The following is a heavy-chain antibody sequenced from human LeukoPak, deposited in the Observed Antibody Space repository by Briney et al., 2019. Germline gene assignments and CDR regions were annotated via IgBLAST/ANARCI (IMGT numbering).Heavy chain of an antibody. V-gene: IGHV3-21*01. D-gene: IGHD3-10*01. CDR1: GFTFSSYS. CDR3: ARGIFYYGSGSYHY. Sequence: GGSLRLSCAASGFTFSSYSMNWVRQAPGKGLEWVSSISSSSSSYIYYADSVKGRFTISGDNAKNSLYLQMNSLRAEDTAVYYCARGIFYYGSGSYHYWGQGTLVTVSS. CDR2: ISSSSSSYI. J-gene: IGHJ4*02.